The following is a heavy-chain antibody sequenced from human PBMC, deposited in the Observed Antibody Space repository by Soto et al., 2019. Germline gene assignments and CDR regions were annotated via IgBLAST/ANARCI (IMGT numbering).Heavy chain of an antibody. CDR3: ARVIRSRDSAGMDV. V-gene: IGHV4-59*01. J-gene: IGHJ6*03. CDR2: IYYSGST. Sequence: PSETLSLTCTVSGGSISSYYWSWIRQPPGKGLEWIGYIYYSGSTNYNPSLKSRVTISVDTSKNQFSLKLSSVTAADTAVYYCARVIRSRDSAGMDVWGKGTTVTVSS. CDR1: GGSISSYY. D-gene: IGHD2-21*02.